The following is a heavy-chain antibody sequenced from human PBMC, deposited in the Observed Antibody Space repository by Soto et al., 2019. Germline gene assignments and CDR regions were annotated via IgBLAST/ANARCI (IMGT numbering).Heavy chain of an antibody. CDR2: IYWDDDK. CDR1: GFSLSTSGVG. J-gene: IGHJ4*02. CDR3: AHTMAPRIFDY. V-gene: IGHV2-5*02. Sequence: SGPTLVNPTQTLTLTCTFSGFSLSTSGVGVGWVRQPPGKALEWLALIYWDDDKRYSPSLKSRVTITKDTSKNQVVLTMTDMDPVDTATYYCAHTMAPRIFDYWCQGTLVTAPQ.